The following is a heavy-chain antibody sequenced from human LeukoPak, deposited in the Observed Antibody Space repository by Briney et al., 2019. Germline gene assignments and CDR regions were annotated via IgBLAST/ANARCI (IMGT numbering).Heavy chain of an antibody. Sequence: PGGSLRLSCAASGFTVSSYSMNWVRQAQGQGLEWDSYISTSRGTIYSTDSVNGRFTISRDNAKNSLYLQMNSLRDEDTAVYYCARDRGGYEFFDFRGQGTRVTVSS. J-gene: IGHJ4*02. V-gene: IGHV3-48*02. CDR1: GFTVSSYS. D-gene: IGHD5-12*01. CDR3: ARDRGGYEFFDF. CDR2: ISTSRGTI.